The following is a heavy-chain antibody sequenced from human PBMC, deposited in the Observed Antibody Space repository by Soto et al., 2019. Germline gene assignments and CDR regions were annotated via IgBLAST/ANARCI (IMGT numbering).Heavy chain of an antibody. V-gene: IGHV3-48*02. Sequence: EVQLVESGGGLGQPGGSLRLYCVGSGFMFDSFAMNWVRQAPGKGLEWVAYINGGSDSIYYAESVKGRFTISRDNARNSLSLQMNSLSDEDTAVYYCAKSGDSAGWGIDFWGQGTLVTVSS. D-gene: IGHD6-19*01. CDR1: GFMFDSFA. CDR2: INGGSDSI. CDR3: AKSGDSAGWGIDF. J-gene: IGHJ4*02.